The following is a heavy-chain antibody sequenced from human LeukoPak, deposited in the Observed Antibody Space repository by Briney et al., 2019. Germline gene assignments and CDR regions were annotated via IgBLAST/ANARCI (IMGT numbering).Heavy chain of an antibody. CDR2: IYTSGST. Sequence: SETLSLTCTVSGGSISRGSYYWSWIRQPAGKGLEWIGRIYTSGSTNYNPSLKSRVTISVDTSKNQFSLKLSSVTAADTAVYYCARGSNYYGSGSGDYWGQGTLVTVSS. D-gene: IGHD3-10*01. CDR1: GGSISRGSYY. V-gene: IGHV4-61*02. CDR3: ARGSNYYGSGSGDY. J-gene: IGHJ4*02.